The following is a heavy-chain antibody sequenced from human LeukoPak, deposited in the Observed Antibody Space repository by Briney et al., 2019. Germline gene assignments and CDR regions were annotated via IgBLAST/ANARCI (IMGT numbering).Heavy chain of an antibody. CDR2: ISSSGSTI. Sequence: PGGSLRLSCAACGFTFSDYEMNWVRQAPGKGLEWVSYISSSGSTIYYADSVKGRFTISRDNAKNSLYLQINSLRAEDTAVYYCARLRGGYRLYWGQGTLVTVSS. CDR3: ARLRGGYRLY. J-gene: IGHJ4*02. CDR1: GFTFSDYE. D-gene: IGHD5-24*01. V-gene: IGHV3-48*03.